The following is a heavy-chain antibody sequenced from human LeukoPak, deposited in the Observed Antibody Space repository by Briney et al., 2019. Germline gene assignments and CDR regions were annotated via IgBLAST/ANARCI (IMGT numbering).Heavy chain of an antibody. CDR1: GGSINSASYY. J-gene: IGHJ3*02. Sequence: SQTLSLTCTVPGGSINSASYYWTWIRQHPGKGLEWVASIYYNGDSYYTPSLNSRLLISIDTSRNQFSLSLDSVTAADTAVYYCVRGIWRLRGVANDAFDIWGQGTVVTVSS. CDR2: IYYNGDS. D-gene: IGHD3-10*01. CDR3: VRGIWRLRGVANDAFDI. V-gene: IGHV4-31*03.